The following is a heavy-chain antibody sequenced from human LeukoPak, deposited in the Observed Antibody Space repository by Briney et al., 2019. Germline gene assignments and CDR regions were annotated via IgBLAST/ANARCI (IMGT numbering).Heavy chain of an antibody. CDR1: GGSFSGYY. CDR2: INHSGST. CDR3: ARYDNWNYYMDV. D-gene: IGHD1-20*01. V-gene: IGHV4-34*01. J-gene: IGHJ6*03. Sequence: SETLSLTCAVYGGSFSGYYWSWIRQPPGKGLEWIGEINHSGSTNYNPSLKSRVTISVATSKNQFSLKLSSVTAADTAVYYCARYDNWNYYMDVWGKGTTVTVSS.